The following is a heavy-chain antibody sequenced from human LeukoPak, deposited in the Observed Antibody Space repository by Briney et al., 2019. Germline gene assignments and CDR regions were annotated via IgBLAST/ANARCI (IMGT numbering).Heavy chain of an antibody. CDR3: ATTITMVRGVPKYYFDY. D-gene: IGHD3-10*01. J-gene: IGHJ4*02. Sequence: PSETLSLTCTVSGGSISSSSYYWGWIRQPPGKGLEWIGSIYYSGSTNYNPSLKSRVTISVDTSKNQFSLKLSSVTAADTAVYYCATTITMVRGVPKYYFDYWGQGTLVTVSS. V-gene: IGHV4-39*07. CDR1: GGSISSSSYY. CDR2: IYYSGST.